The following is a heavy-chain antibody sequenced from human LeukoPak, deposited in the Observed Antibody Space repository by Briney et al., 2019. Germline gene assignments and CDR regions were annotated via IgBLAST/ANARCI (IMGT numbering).Heavy chain of an antibody. CDR1: GGSFSGYY. CDR2: INHSGST. D-gene: IGHD4-17*01. CDR3: ARDYGDYGFDY. V-gene: IGHV4-34*01. Sequence: SETLSLTCAVYGGSFSGYYWSWIRQPPGKGLEWIGEINHSGSTNYNPSLKSRVTISVDTSKNQFSLKLSSVTAADTAVYYCARDYGDYGFDYWGQGTLVTVSS. J-gene: IGHJ4*02.